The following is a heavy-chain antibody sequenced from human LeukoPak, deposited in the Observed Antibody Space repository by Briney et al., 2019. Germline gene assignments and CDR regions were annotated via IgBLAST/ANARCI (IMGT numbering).Heavy chain of an antibody. CDR3: AKGGDGYNFDY. CDR2: IYHSGST. Sequence: TSQTLSLTCAVSGVSISSGGYSWSWIRQPPGKGLEWIGYIYHSGSTYYHPSLKSRVTISVDRSKNQFSLKLSSVTAGDTAVYYCAKGGDGYNFDYWGQGTLVTVSS. V-gene: IGHV4-30-2*01. D-gene: IGHD5-24*01. J-gene: IGHJ4*02. CDR1: GVSISSGGYS.